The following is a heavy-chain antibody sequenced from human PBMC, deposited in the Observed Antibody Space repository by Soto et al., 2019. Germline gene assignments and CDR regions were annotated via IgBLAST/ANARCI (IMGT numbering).Heavy chain of an antibody. V-gene: IGHV4-39*01. CDR2: IYYSGST. Sequence: QLQLQESGPGLVKPSETLSLTCTVSGGSISSSSYYWGWIRQPPGKGLEWIGSIYYSGSTYYNPSLKRRVTISVDTSKNQFSLKLSSVTAADTAVYYCARTYYDFWSGYTNWFDPWGQGTLVTVSS. CDR1: GGSISSSSYY. J-gene: IGHJ5*02. CDR3: ARTYYDFWSGYTNWFDP. D-gene: IGHD3-3*01.